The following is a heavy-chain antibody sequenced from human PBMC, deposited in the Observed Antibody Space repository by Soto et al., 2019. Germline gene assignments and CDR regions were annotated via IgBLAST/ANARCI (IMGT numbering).Heavy chain of an antibody. D-gene: IGHD1-1*01. CDR1: GYTFTSYG. V-gene: IGHV1-18*01. CDR2: ISAFNGNT. J-gene: IGHJ5*02. CDR3: AGPWNEVADWFDP. Sequence: ASVKVSCKASGYTFTSYGISWVRQAPGQGLEWMGWISAFNGNTNYARKLQGRVTMTTDTSTSTAYMELRSLRSDDTAVYYCAGPWNEVADWFDPGGQGTLVTVPS.